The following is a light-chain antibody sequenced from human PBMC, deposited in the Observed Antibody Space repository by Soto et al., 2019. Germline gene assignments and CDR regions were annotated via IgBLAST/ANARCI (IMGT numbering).Light chain of an antibody. Sequence: IQMNQSRSPRSPSVGDRVTITCQASQDISNYLNWYQQKPGKPPKLLIYEESTLHSGVPSRFSGRKSGTQFTLTIDSLQPEDFATYYCQQVKTYPRTFGGGTKVDIK. CDR1: QDISNY. CDR3: QQVKTYPRT. V-gene: IGKV1-9*01. CDR2: EES. J-gene: IGKJ4*01.